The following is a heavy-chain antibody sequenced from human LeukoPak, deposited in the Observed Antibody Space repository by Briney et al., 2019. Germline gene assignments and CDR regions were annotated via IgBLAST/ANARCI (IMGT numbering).Heavy chain of an antibody. D-gene: IGHD3-22*01. V-gene: IGHV3-11*01. J-gene: IGHJ4*02. Sequence: PGCALTLSCAASGFTFSDYYMSWLRQAPGNALEWVAYICDSGHTVYYAGSVKGRFTISRDNAKNSVYLQMNNLRAEDTAVYYCARDRLGDYDHSGYYDKWGQGTPVTVSS. CDR3: ARDRLGDYDHSGYYDK. CDR2: ICDSGHTV. CDR1: GFTFSDYY.